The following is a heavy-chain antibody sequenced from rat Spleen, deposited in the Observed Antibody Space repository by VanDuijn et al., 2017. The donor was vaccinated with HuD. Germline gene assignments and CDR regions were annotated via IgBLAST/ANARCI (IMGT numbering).Heavy chain of an antibody. CDR3: TRTYGGYTSHWFAY. Sequence: QVQLKESGPGLMQPSQTLSLTCIVSGFSLTSYHVHWVRQSPGKGMEWMAVIWSGGNTDYNSALKSRLSIRRDTSKSQVFLKVNSLQADDTAIYFCTRTYGGYTSHWFAYWGQGTLVTVSS. J-gene: IGHJ3*01. CDR1: GFSLTSYH. V-gene: IGHV2S13*01. D-gene: IGHD1-11*01. CDR2: IWSGGNT.